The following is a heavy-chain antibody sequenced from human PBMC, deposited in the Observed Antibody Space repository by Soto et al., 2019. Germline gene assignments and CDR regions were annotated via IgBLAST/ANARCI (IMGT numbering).Heavy chain of an antibody. Sequence: GGSLRLSCAASGFTFSSYAMSWVRQAPGKGLEWVSAISGSGGSTYYADSVKGRFTISRDNSKNTLYLQMNSLRAEDTAVYYCPKTIPGRIQLWLLTMDVWGQGTTVTVSS. D-gene: IGHD5-18*01. CDR2: ISGSGGST. CDR1: GFTFSSYA. J-gene: IGHJ6*02. CDR3: PKTIPGRIQLWLLTMDV. V-gene: IGHV3-23*01.